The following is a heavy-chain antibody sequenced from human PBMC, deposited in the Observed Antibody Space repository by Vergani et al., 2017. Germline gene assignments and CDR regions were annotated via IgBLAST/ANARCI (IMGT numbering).Heavy chain of an antibody. Sequence: QVQLQESGPGLVKPSETLSLTCTVSGGSISSYYWSWIRQPAGKGLEWIGRIYTSGSTNYNPSLKSRVTMSVDTSKNQFSLKLSSVTSADTAVYYCAREVAARPWSNWFDPWGQGTLVTVSS. J-gene: IGHJ5*02. CDR2: IYTSGST. CDR3: AREVAARPWSNWFDP. V-gene: IGHV4-4*07. CDR1: GGSISSYY. D-gene: IGHD6-6*01.